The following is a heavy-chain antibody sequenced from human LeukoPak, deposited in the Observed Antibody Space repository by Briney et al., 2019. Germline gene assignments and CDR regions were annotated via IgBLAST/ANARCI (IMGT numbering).Heavy chain of an antibody. J-gene: IGHJ6*03. V-gene: IGHV4-4*07. CDR3: AREFGSGWYANYYMDV. Sequence: SETLSLTCTVSGGSISSYYRSWIRQPAGKGLEWIGRIYTSGSTNYNPSLKSRVTISVDKSKNQFSLKLSSVTAADTAVHYCAREFGSGWYANYYMDVWGKGTTVTVSS. CDR2: IYTSGST. CDR1: GGSISSYY. D-gene: IGHD6-19*01.